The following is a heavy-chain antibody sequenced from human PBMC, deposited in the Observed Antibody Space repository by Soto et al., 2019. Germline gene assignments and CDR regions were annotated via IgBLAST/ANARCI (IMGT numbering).Heavy chain of an antibody. CDR3: AKEGQFHYESSGYYYDN. D-gene: IGHD3-22*01. CDR2: ISFDGGNQ. J-gene: IGHJ4*02. V-gene: IGHV3-30*18. Sequence: QVHLVESGGGVVQPGRSLRLSCAASGFTFSSYGIHWVRQTPGKGLEWVAVISFDGGNQYYGDSVKGRFTISRDNSKNTLYLQMNSLRPEDTALYYCAKEGQFHYESSGYYYDNWGQGTLVTVSS. CDR1: GFTFSSYG.